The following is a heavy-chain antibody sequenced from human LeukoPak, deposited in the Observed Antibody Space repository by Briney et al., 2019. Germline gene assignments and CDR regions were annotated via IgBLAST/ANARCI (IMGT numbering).Heavy chain of an antibody. CDR2: INHSGST. Sequence: PSETLSLTCAVYGGSFSGCYWSWIRQPPGKGLEWIGEINHSGSTNYNPSLKSRVTISVDTSKNQFSLKLSSVTAADTAVYYCARRITMIVVARTGFFDYWGQGTLVTVSS. CDR3: ARRITMIVVARTGFFDY. V-gene: IGHV4-34*01. D-gene: IGHD3-22*01. CDR1: GGSFSGCY. J-gene: IGHJ4*02.